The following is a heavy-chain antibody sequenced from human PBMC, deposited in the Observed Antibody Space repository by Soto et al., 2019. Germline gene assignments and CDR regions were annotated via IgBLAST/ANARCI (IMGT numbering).Heavy chain of an antibody. Sequence: ASVKVSCKASGYTFTGYYIHCVRQAPGQGLEWMGWTNPSNGGTNYAQKFQGRVTMTRDTSLSIGYMELTTLRSDDTAVFYCAREVGGGRQYYFDSWGLGTLVTVS. CDR3: AREVGGGRQYYFDS. J-gene: IGHJ4*02. D-gene: IGHD3-16*01. CDR1: GYTFTGYY. V-gene: IGHV1-2*02. CDR2: TNPSNGGT.